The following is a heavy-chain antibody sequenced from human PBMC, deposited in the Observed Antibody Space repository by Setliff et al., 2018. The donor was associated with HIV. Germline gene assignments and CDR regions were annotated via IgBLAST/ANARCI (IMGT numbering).Heavy chain of an antibody. CDR3: ARDRLTYYFDY. CDR2: FYTSGST. V-gene: IGHV4-4*07. Sequence: SETLSLTCTVSGGSINTYYWSWIRQPAGKGLEWIGRFYTSGSTNYNPSLTSRVTMSVDTSKNQFSLKLSSVTAADTAVYYCARDRLTYYFDYWGQGILVTVSS. CDR1: GGSINTYY. D-gene: IGHD3-22*01. J-gene: IGHJ4*02.